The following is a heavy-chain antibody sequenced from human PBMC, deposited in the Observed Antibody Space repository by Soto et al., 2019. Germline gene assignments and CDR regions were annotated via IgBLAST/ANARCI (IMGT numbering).Heavy chain of an antibody. J-gene: IGHJ6*02. CDR3: SRRLGSSYDPWGYYYGMDV. CDR1: GYTFTGYY. Sequence: ASVKVSCKASGYTFTGYYMPWVRQAPGQGLEWLGWINPNSGGTNYAQKFQGSVTMTRDTSISTAYMELNRLRSDDTAVYYCSRRLGSSYDPWGYYYGMDVWGQGTTVTVSS. V-gene: IGHV1-2*02. D-gene: IGHD5-12*01. CDR2: INPNSGGT.